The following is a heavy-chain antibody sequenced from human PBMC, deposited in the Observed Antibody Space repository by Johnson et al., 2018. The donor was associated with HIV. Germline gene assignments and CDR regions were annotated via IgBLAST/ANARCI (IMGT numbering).Heavy chain of an antibody. D-gene: IGHD7-27*01. V-gene: IGHV3-53*02. CDR1: GFTVSSNY. CDR2: FYSGGST. J-gene: IGHJ3*02. CDR3: ARDGRWGSRDAFDI. Sequence: VQLVETGGGLIQPGGSLRVSCAASGFTVSSNYMSWVRQAPGKGLEWVSGFYSGGSTYYAASVKGRFILSSDNSKNSLYLAMNSLRVEDTAVYYCARDGRWGSRDAFDIWGQGTMVTVSS.